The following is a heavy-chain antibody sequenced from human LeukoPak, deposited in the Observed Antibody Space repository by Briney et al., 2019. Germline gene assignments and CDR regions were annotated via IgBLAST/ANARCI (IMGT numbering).Heavy chain of an antibody. V-gene: IGHV4-4*07. CDR1: GGSIISYY. CDR3: ARDRLRFLEWLPFDY. D-gene: IGHD3-3*01. J-gene: IGHJ4*02. CDR2: IYTSGST. Sequence: RASETLSLTCTVSGGSIISYYWSWIRQPAGKGLEWIGRIYTSGSTNYNPSLKSRVTMSVDTFKNQFSLKLSSVTAADTAVYYCARDRLRFLEWLPFDYWGQGTLVTVSS.